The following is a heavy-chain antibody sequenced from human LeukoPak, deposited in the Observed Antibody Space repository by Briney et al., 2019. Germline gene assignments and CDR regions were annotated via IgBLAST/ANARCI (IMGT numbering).Heavy chain of an antibody. CDR1: GFSISSGHY. J-gene: IGHJ4*02. V-gene: IGHV4-38-2*02. D-gene: IGHD5-18*01. Sequence: SETLSLTCTVSGFSISSGHYWGWVRQPPGAGLEWTGRGYQSGTTYYNPSLTSRVTTSVDMSKNQFSLRLRPVTAADTAVYYCARIFIRNGYSSYFDCWGQGTLVTVSS. CDR2: GYQSGTT. CDR3: ARIFIRNGYSSYFDC.